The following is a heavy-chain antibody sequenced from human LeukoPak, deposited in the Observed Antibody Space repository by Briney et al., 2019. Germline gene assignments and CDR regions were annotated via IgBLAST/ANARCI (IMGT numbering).Heavy chain of an antibody. Sequence: PGGSLRLSCAASGFTFSSYSMNWVRQAPGKGLEWVSYISSSSSTIYYADSVKGRFTISRDNAKNSLYLQMDSLRAGDTAVYYCARDQRVAAADYWGQGTLVTVSS. V-gene: IGHV3-48*01. CDR3: ARDQRVAAADY. J-gene: IGHJ4*02. D-gene: IGHD6-13*01. CDR1: GFTFSSYS. CDR2: ISSSSSTI.